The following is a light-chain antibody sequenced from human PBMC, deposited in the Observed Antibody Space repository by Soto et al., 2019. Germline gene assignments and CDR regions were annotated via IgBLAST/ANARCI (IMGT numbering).Light chain of an antibody. CDR3: QQYNKWRT. V-gene: IGKV3-15*01. CDR2: GAS. CDR1: ESVSSN. J-gene: IGKJ1*01. Sequence: EIVMTQYPETLYVSPGERATLSCRASESVSSNLAWYQQKPGQAPRLLIYGASTRATGIPARISGSGSGTEFTLTISSLQSEDFAVYYCQQYNKWRTFGQGTKVDI.